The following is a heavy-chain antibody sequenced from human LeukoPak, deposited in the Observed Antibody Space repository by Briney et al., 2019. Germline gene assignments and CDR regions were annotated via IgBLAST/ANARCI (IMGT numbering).Heavy chain of an antibody. Sequence: PSETLSLTCTVSGGSISSYYWSWIRQPPGKGLEWIGYIYYSGSTYYNPSLKSRVTISVDTSKNQFSLKLSSVTAADTAVYYCARHVWLQPFDYWGQGTLVTVSP. D-gene: IGHD3-9*01. CDR1: GGSISSYY. J-gene: IGHJ4*02. V-gene: IGHV4-59*08. CDR2: IYYSGST. CDR3: ARHVWLQPFDY.